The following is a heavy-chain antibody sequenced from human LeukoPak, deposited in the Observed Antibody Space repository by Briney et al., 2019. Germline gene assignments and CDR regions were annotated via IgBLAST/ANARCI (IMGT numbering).Heavy chain of an antibody. J-gene: IGHJ3*02. D-gene: IGHD3-10*01. CDR1: DFXFSRYW. CDR2: IKEDGSEK. V-gene: IGHV3-7*05. Sequence: GGSLRLSCAASDFXFSRYWMSWVRQAPGKGLEWVANIKEDGSEKDYVDSVKGRFTISRDNAKNSLYLQMNSLRAEDTAVYYCARLYRGVDAFDIWGQGTVVTVSS. CDR3: ARLYRGVDAFDI.